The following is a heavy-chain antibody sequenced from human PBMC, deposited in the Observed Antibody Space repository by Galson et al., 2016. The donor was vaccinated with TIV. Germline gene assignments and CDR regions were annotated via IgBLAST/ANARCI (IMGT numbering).Heavy chain of an antibody. CDR3: ARLGPSSVFDN. CDR2: ITEDGSEK. CDR1: GFPFRDYW. V-gene: IGHV3-7*01. J-gene: IGHJ4*02. Sequence: SLRLSCAGSGFPFRDYWMTWVRQAPGKGLEWAASITEDGSEKRYLDSVKGRFTFSRDNAKNSLYLQMRSLRAEDTAVYYCARLGPSSVFDNWGQGALVTVSS.